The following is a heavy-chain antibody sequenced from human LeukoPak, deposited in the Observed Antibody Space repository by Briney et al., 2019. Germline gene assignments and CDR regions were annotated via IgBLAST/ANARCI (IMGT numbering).Heavy chain of an antibody. Sequence: GSAVTVSCKASGYTFTGYYMHWVRRAPGQGLAWMGWINPNSCGTNYAQKFQGRVTMTRDTSISTAYMELSRMSSDDTAVYYCARDGTDGSYYDHWGQGTVVTVSS. V-gene: IGHV1-2*02. CDR1: GYTFTGYY. CDR2: INPNSCGT. D-gene: IGHD1-1*01. CDR3: ARDGTDGSYYDH. J-gene: IGHJ4*02.